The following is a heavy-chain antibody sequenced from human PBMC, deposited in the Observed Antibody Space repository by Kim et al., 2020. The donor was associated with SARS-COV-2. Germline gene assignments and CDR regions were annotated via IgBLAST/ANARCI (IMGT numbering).Heavy chain of an antibody. CDR2: INPSGGST. V-gene: IGHV1-46*01. J-gene: IGHJ6*04. Sequence: ASVKVSCKASGYTFTSYYMHWVRQAPGQGLEWMGIINPSGGSTSYAQKFQGRVTMTRDTSTSTVYMELSSLGSEDTAVYYCARERSSQYYYGSGRDHYYYCGMEDWGAGTTVTVSS. CDR3: ARERSSQYYYGSGRDHYYYCGMED. CDR1: GYTFTSYY. D-gene: IGHD3-10*01.